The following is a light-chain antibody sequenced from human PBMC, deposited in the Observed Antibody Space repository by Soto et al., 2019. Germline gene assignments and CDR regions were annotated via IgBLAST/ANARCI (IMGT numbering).Light chain of an antibody. V-gene: IGKV1D-43*01. J-gene: IGKJ5*01. CDR2: CAS. Sequence: AIRLTQSPFSLSASVGDRVTITCWASQGISMYLVWYQQKSAKVPKVFISCASSLQGGVPSRFSGSGSGTDYTLTISSLQPEDFVSHYCQQYYRTRISFGQGTRLEIK. CDR3: QQYYRTRIS. CDR1: QGISMY.